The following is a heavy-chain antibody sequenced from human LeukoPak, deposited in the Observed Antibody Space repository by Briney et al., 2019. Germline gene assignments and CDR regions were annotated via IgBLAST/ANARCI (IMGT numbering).Heavy chain of an antibody. CDR1: GGSFSGYY. CDR3: ARAQNGYYFVY. CDR2: INHSGST. J-gene: IGHJ4*02. Sequence: SETLSLTCAVYGGSFSGYYWSWIRQRPGKGLEWIGEINHSGSTNYNPSLKSRVTISVDTSKNQFSLKLSSVTAADTAVYYCARAQNGYYFVYWGQGTLVTVSS. V-gene: IGHV4-34*01. D-gene: IGHD3-22*01.